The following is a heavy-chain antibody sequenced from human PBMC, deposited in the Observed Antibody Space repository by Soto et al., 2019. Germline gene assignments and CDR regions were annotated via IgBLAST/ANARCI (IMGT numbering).Heavy chain of an antibody. J-gene: IGHJ5*02. D-gene: IGHD2-2*01. V-gene: IGHV1-18*01. CDR1: GYTFSNYG. CDR3: ARVVPGAEAWFGP. CDR2: ISLYSDGT. Sequence: QVQLVQSGGEVKRPGASVKVSCKTSGYTFSNYGITWVRQAPGQPLEWLGWISLYSDGTNYAQKFQGRFSMTTDRSTTTAYMELTSLRSDDTALYYCARVVPGAEAWFGPWGQGTLVTVSS.